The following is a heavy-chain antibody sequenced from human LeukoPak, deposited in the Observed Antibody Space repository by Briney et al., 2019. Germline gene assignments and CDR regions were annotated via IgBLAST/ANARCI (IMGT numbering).Heavy chain of an antibody. J-gene: IGHJ6*02. CDR3: AKDIGPGGSRSNYYYYYYGMDV. D-gene: IGHD2-2*01. V-gene: IGHV3-30*18. CDR1: GFTFSSYG. CDR2: ISYDGSNK. Sequence: GGSLRLSCAASGFTFSSYGMHWVRQAPGKGLEWVAVISYDGSNKYYADSVKGRFTISRDNSKNTLYLQMNSLRAEDTALYYCAKDIGPGGSRSNYYYYYYGMDVWGQGTTVTVSS.